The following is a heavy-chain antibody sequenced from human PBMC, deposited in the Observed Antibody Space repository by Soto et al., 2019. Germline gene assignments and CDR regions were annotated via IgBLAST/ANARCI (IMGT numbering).Heavy chain of an antibody. V-gene: IGHV3-23*01. D-gene: IGHD3-10*01. Sequence: EVQLLESGGSLVQPGGSLRLSCAASGFTFNSYAMSWVRQAPGKGLEWVSVISGSGGGTYYADSVKGRFSISRDNSKNTLYLQMNSLRAGDTAVYYCAKPDYGSGSYYNPSFDYWGQGTLVTVSS. CDR1: GFTFNSYA. CDR2: ISGSGGGT. J-gene: IGHJ4*02. CDR3: AKPDYGSGSYYNPSFDY.